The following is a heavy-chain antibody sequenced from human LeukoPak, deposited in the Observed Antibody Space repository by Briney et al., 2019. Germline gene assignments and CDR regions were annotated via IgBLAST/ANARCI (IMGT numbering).Heavy chain of an antibody. V-gene: IGHV3-21*01. J-gene: IGHJ4*02. CDR2: ISRSSNSM. Sequence: GGSLRLSCAASGFTFSSYSMNWVRQAPGKGLVWVSYISRSSNSMYYADSVKGRFTISRDNAKNSLYLQMSSLRPEDTAMYYCAREIPSGSYAPDYWGQGTLVTVSS. CDR1: GFTFSSYS. D-gene: IGHD1-26*01. CDR3: AREIPSGSYAPDY.